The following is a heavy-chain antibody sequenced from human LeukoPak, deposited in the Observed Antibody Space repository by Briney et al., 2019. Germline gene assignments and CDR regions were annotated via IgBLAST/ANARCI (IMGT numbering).Heavy chain of an antibody. Sequence: SETLSLTCTVSGGSISSGGYYWSWIRQPPGKGLEWIGYIYHSGSTYYNPSLKSRVTISVDRSKNQFSLKLSSVTAADTAVYYCARERFSCSSTSCYSSYFDYWGQGTLVTVSS. V-gene: IGHV4-30-2*01. CDR1: GGSISSGGYY. CDR2: IYHSGST. J-gene: IGHJ4*02. D-gene: IGHD2-2*01. CDR3: ARERFSCSSTSCYSSYFDY.